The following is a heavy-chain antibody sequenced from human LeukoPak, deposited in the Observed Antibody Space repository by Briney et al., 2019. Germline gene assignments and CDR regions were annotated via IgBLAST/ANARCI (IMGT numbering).Heavy chain of an antibody. D-gene: IGHD2-2*02. CDR1: GGSFSGYY. Sequence: SETLSLTCAVYGGSFSGYYWSWIRQPPGKGLEWIGEINHSGSTNYNPSLKSRVTISVDTSKNQFSLKLSPVTAADTAVYYCARVPGELVVPAARPRGDYFDYWGQGTLVTVSS. CDR3: ARVPGELVVPAARPRGDYFDY. V-gene: IGHV4-34*01. CDR2: INHSGST. J-gene: IGHJ4*02.